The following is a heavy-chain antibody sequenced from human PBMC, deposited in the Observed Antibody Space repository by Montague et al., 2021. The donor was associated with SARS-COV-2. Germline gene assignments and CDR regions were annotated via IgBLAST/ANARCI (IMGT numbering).Heavy chain of an antibody. CDR2: ISDRGNV. Sequence: SETLSLTCAVSAGSIRNYYWSWIRQPPGKGLEWIAYISDRGNVDYNPSLKSRVTILVDTSKNQFSLKLSSVTAADTAVYYCAGQTDDYYYSLDFWGQGTTATVS. J-gene: IGHJ6*02. V-gene: IGHV4-59*08. CDR1: AGSIRNYY. CDR3: AGQTDDYYYSLDF.